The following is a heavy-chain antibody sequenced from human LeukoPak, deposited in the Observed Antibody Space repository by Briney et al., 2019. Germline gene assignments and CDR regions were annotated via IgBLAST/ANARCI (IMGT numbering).Heavy chain of an antibody. CDR3: ARANALYCSSTSCLFDY. Sequence: ASVKVSCKASGYTFTSYYMHWVRQAPGQGLEWMAWINPNSGGTYYAQNFHDRITMTRDTSISTAYMELRRLRSDDTAIYYCARANALYCSSTSCLFDYWGQGTLVTVSS. CDR1: GYTFTSYY. CDR2: INPNSGGT. D-gene: IGHD2-2*01. J-gene: IGHJ4*02. V-gene: IGHV1-2*02.